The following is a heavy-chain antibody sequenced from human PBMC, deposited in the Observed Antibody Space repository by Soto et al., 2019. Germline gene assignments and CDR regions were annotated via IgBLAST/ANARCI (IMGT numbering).Heavy chain of an antibody. CDR1: GYTFTRFA. J-gene: IGHJ4*02. CDR3: ARDDSSGFKPSFDY. D-gene: IGHD6-19*01. Sequence: ASVKVSCKASGYTFTRFAMHWVRQAPGQGLEWMGWINAANGNTKYSQKFQGRVTITRDTSATTAYMELSTLRSEDTAVYYCARDDSSGFKPSFDYWGQGTLVTVSS. V-gene: IGHV1-3*01. CDR2: INAANGNT.